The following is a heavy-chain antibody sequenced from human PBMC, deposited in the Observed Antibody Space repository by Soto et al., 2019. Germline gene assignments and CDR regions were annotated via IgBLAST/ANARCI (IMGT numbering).Heavy chain of an antibody. CDR1: GGSISSGGYY. V-gene: IGHV4-31*03. Sequence: QVQLQESGPGLVKPSQTLSLTCTVSGGSISSGGYYWSWIRQHPGKGLEWIGYLYYSGSTYYNPSLQSRVTISVDTSKNQFSLKLSSVTAADTAVYYCAREVKDWYFDLWGRGTLVTVSS. CDR2: LYYSGST. CDR3: AREVKDWYFDL. J-gene: IGHJ2*01.